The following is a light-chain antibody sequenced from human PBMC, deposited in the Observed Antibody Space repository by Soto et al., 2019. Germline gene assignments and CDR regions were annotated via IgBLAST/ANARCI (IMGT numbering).Light chain of an antibody. CDR1: ESVHRN. J-gene: IGKJ3*01. CDR3: QHYSNWPPT. CDR2: YAS. V-gene: IGKV3-15*01. Sequence: EMVMTQSPATLSVSPGERVTLSCRASESVHRNLAWYQQKPGQGPSLLIYYASTRATGVPDRFTGSGSGTDFTLTISSLQSEDFGVYHCQHYSNWPPTFRPGTKVEIK.